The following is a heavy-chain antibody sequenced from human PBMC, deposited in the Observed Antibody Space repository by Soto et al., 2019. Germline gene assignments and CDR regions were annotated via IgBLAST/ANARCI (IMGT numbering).Heavy chain of an antibody. CDR2: IIPIFGTA. Sequence: SVKVSCKASGVTFSSYAISWVRQAPGQGLEWMGGIIPIFGTANYAQKFQGRVTITADESTSTAYMELSSLRSEDTAVYYCARGVPPSWHYGMDVWGQGTTVTVSS. D-gene: IGHD6-13*01. CDR1: GVTFSSYA. V-gene: IGHV1-69*13. CDR3: ARGVPPSWHYGMDV. J-gene: IGHJ6*02.